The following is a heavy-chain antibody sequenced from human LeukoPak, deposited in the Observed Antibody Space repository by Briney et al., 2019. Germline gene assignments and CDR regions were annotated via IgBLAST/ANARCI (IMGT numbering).Heavy chain of an antibody. D-gene: IGHD2-2*01. J-gene: IGHJ6*02. Sequence: HPGGSLRLSCAASGFTFSSYWMSWVRQAPGKGLEWVANIKQDGSEKYYVDSVKGRFTISRDNAKNSLYLQMNSLRAEDTAVYYCAKDCSSTSCYYYYGMDVWGQGTTVTVSS. CDR1: GFTFSSYW. CDR3: AKDCSSTSCYYYYGMDV. V-gene: IGHV3-7*03. CDR2: IKQDGSEK.